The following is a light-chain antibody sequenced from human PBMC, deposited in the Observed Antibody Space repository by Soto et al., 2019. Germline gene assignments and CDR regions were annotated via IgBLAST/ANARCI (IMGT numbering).Light chain of an antibody. Sequence: QSALTQPPSASGSLGQSVTISCSGTTSDVGGYNYVSWYQQHPGKAPKLMIYEVSRRPSGVPHRFSGSKSGNTASLTVSGLQAEDEADYYCNSYAGSNNCVFGTGTKLTVL. J-gene: IGLJ1*01. CDR3: NSYAGSNNCV. CDR1: TSDVGGYNY. V-gene: IGLV2-8*01. CDR2: EVS.